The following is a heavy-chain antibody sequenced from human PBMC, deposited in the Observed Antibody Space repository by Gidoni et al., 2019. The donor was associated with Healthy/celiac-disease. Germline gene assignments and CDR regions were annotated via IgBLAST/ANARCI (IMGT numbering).Heavy chain of an antibody. J-gene: IGHJ4*02. D-gene: IGHD2-8*01. CDR3: ARGPRYCTNGVCFYFDY. Sequence: QVQLVQSGAEVKKPGASVKVSCKASGYTFTSYDINGVRQATGQGLEWMGWMNPNSGNTGYAQKFQGRVTMTRNTSISTAYMELSSLRSEDTAVYFCARGPRYCTNGVCFYFDYWGQGTLVTVSS. V-gene: IGHV1-8*01. CDR2: MNPNSGNT. CDR1: GYTFTSYD.